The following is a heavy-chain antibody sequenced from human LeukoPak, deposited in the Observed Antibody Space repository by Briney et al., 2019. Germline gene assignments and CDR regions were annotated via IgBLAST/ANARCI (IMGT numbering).Heavy chain of an antibody. CDR1: GFTFGDFY. CDR2: ISCPSATI. Sequence: GGSLRLSCTASGFTFGDFYMAWIRQAPGRGLEWLSFISCPSATIYYADSVQGRFTISRDNANNSLYLHMNNLRVEDTAVYYCARDLLDLYYYHMDVWGKGTTVTVSS. D-gene: IGHD1-1*01. J-gene: IGHJ6*03. CDR3: ARDLLDLYYYHMDV. V-gene: IGHV3-11*01.